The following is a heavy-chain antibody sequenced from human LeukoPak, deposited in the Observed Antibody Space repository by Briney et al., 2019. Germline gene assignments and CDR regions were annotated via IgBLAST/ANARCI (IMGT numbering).Heavy chain of an antibody. J-gene: IGHJ4*02. V-gene: IGHV1-2*02. D-gene: IGHD5-18*01. Sequence: ASVKVSCKASGYTFTGYYMHWVRQATGQGLEWMGWINPNSGGTNYAQKFQGRVTMTRDTSISTAYMELSRLRSDDTAVYYCARVPFSGYNYGSIDYWGQGTLDTVSS. CDR1: GYTFTGYY. CDR2: INPNSGGT. CDR3: ARVPFSGYNYGSIDY.